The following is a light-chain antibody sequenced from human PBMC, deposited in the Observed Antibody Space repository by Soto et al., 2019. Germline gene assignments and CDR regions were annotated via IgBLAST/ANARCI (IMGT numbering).Light chain of an antibody. Sequence: DIVLTQSRATLYLSPGERATRSCRASQSVSSNLAWYQQKPGQAPRLLIYGASTRATGIPARFSGSGSETDFTLTISSLEPEDFAVYYCQQRSNWPLTFGGGTKVDIK. CDR1: QSVSSN. V-gene: IGKV3-11*01. CDR3: QQRSNWPLT. J-gene: IGKJ4*01. CDR2: GAS.